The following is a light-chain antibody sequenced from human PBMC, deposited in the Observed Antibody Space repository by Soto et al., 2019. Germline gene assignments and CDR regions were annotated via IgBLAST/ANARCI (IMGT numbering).Light chain of an antibody. CDR2: AAS. J-gene: IGKJ3*01. CDR3: QQDHNYPFI. Sequence: AIQMTQSPSSLPASVGDRVTITCRASQGIGNDLGWYQQKAGKAPKLLIYAASTLQSGVPSRFRCSGSGTDFTLTISSLQPEDFATYYCQQDHNYPFIFGPGTKVDIK. V-gene: IGKV1-6*01. CDR1: QGIGND.